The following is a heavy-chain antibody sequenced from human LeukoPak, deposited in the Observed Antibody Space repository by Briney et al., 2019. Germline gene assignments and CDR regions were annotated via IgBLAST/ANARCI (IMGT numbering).Heavy chain of an antibody. V-gene: IGHV3-23*01. CDR2: ISASGDGT. Sequence: GGSLRLSCAASGFTFSNYAMTWVRQAPGKGLEWVSSISASGDGTHYPDSVKGRFTISRDNSKSTLYLQINSLRAGGTAVYFCAKIVYFDSNGYFWFFDSWGQGTLVTVSS. D-gene: IGHD2-8*01. CDR1: GFTFSNYA. CDR3: AKIVYFDSNGYFWFFDS. J-gene: IGHJ4*02.